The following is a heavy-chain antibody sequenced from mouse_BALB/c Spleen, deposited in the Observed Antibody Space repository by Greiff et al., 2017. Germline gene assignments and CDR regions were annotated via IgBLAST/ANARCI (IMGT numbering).Heavy chain of an antibody. V-gene: IGHV5-17*02. CDR2: ISSGSSTI. Sequence: EVMLVESGGGLVQPGGSRKLSCAASGFTFSSFGMHWVRQAPEKGLEWVAYISSGSSTIYYADTVKGRFTISRDNPKNTLFLQMTSLRSEDTAMYYCARSRDYGFDYWGQGTTLTVSS. CDR1: GFTFSSFG. D-gene: IGHD2-4*01. CDR3: ARSRDYGFDY. J-gene: IGHJ2*01.